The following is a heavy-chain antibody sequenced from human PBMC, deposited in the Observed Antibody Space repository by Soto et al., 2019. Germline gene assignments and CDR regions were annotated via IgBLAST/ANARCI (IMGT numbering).Heavy chain of an antibody. CDR2: ISWDGGST. J-gene: IGHJ6*02. Sequence: GGSLILSCADSGFTVDDYTIHWFRQAPGKGLEWVSLISWDGGSTYYAESVKGRFTISRDNSKNSLYLQMNSLRTEDTALYYCAKDAIHLYYGMDVWGQGTTVTVSS. CDR3: AKDAIHLYYGMDV. CDR1: GFTVDDYT. V-gene: IGHV3-43*01. D-gene: IGHD2-2*01.